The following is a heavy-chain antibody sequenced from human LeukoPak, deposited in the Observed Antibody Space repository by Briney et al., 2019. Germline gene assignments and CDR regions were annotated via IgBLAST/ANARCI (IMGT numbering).Heavy chain of an antibody. V-gene: IGHV4-4*07. CDR3: ARGSFDSSGYYVFDY. D-gene: IGHD3-22*01. J-gene: IGHJ4*02. Sequence: SETLSLTCSVSGGSIGTNYGSWIRQPAGKGLEWIGRIYNTGNTNYSPSLESRVTMSADTSKNQFSLRLSSVTAADTAVYYCARGSFDSSGYYVFDYWGQGSLVTVSS. CDR2: IYNTGNT. CDR1: GGSIGTNY.